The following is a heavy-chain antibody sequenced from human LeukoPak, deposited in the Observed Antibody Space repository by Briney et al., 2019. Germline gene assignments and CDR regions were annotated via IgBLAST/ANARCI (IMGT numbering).Heavy chain of an antibody. CDR2: IYSGGST. V-gene: IGHV3-53*01. Sequence: GGSLRLSCAASGFTVSSSYMSWVRQAPGKGLEWVSVIYSGGSTYYADSVKGRFTISRDNSKNTLYLQMNSLRAEDTAVYYCARAGYYYDSSGYYYVDYWGQGTLVTVSS. CDR3: ARAGYYYDSSGYYYVDY. J-gene: IGHJ4*02. CDR1: GFTVSSSY. D-gene: IGHD3-22*01.